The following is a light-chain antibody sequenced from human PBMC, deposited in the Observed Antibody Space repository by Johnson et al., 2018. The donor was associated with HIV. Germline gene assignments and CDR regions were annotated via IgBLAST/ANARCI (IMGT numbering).Light chain of an antibody. CDR2: DNN. CDR1: SSNIGNNY. J-gene: IGLJ1*01. V-gene: IGLV1-51*01. CDR3: GTWDSSLSAV. Sequence: HSVLTQPPSVSAAPGQKVTISCSGSSSNIGNNYVSWYQLLPGTAPKLLIYDNNKRPSGTPDRFSGSKSGTSDTLGITGLLTGDEADYYCGTWDSSLSAVFGTGTKVTVL.